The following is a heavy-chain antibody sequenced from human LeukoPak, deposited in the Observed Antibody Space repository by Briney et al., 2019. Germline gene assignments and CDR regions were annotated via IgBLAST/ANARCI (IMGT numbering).Heavy chain of an antibody. J-gene: IGHJ5*02. CDR3: ARGLYYYGSIAFDP. CDR1: GFTFSSYE. D-gene: IGHD3-10*01. V-gene: IGHV3-48*03. Sequence: GGSLRLSCAASGFTFSSYEMNWVRQAPGKGLEWVSYISSSGSTIYYADSVKGRFTISRDNAKNSLYLQMNSLRAEDTAVYYCARGLYYYGSIAFDPWGQGTLVTVSS. CDR2: ISSSGSTI.